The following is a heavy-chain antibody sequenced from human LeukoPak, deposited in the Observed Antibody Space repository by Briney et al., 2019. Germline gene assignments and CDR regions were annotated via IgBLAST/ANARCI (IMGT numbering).Heavy chain of an antibody. J-gene: IGHJ4*02. CDR1: GYSFTSYW. CDR2: IYPGDSDT. V-gene: IGHV5-51*01. Sequence: GASLKISCKGSGYSFTSYWIGWVRQMPGKGLEWMGIIYPGDSDTRYSPSFQGQVTISADKSISTAYLQWSSLKASDTAMYYCARRGYCSGGSCLYFDYWGQGTLVTVSS. CDR3: ARRGYCSGGSCLYFDY. D-gene: IGHD2-15*01.